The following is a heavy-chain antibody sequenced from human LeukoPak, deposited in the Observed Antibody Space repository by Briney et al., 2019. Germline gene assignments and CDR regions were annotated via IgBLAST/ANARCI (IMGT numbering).Heavy chain of an antibody. D-gene: IGHD6-19*01. Sequence: GGSLRLSCAASGFTFSDYYMSWIRQAPGQGLEWMGIINPSGGSTSYAQKFQGRVTMTRDTSTSTVYMELSSLRSEDTAVYYCARARQWLAVYYGMDVWGQGTTVTVSS. J-gene: IGHJ6*02. CDR3: ARARQWLAVYYGMDV. V-gene: IGHV1-46*01. CDR2: INPSGGST. CDR1: GFTFSDYY.